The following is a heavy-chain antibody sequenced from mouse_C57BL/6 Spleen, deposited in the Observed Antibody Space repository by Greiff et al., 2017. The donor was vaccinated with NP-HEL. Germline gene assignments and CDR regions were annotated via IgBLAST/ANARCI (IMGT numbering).Heavy chain of an antibody. V-gene: IGHV5-17*01. J-gene: IGHJ4*01. CDR2: ISSGSSTI. CDR1: GFTFSDYG. CDR3: ARPGYGSAYAMDY. Sequence: DVMLVESGGGLVKPGGSLKLSCAASGFTFSDYGMHWVRQAPEKGLEWVAYISSGSSTIYYADTVKGRFTISRDNAKNTLFLQMTSLRSEDTAMYYCARPGYGSAYAMDYWGQGTSVTVSS. D-gene: IGHD1-1*01.